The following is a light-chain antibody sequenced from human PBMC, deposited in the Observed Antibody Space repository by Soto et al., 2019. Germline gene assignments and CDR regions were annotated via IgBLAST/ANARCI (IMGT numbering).Light chain of an antibody. J-gene: IGLJ1*01. CDR2: EVI. CDR3: ISYTVSRSYV. V-gene: IGLV2-14*01. CDR1: SRDIGNYNY. Sequence: QSVLTQPASVSGSPGQSITISCTGTSRDIGNYNYVSWYQHHPGKAPKLMIYEVISRPSGVSYRFSGSKSGNTASLTISGLQADDEADYYCISYTVSRSYVFGPGTKVTVL.